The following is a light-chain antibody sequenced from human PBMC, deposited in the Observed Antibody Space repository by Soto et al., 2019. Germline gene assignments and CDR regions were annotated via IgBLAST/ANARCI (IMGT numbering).Light chain of an antibody. CDR2: DAS. CDR1: QSVSNSY. J-gene: IGKJ2*01. CDR3: QQYGRSSYT. Sequence: EIVLTQSPGTLSLSPGERATLSCRASQSVSNSYLAWYQQKPGQAPRLLIFDASSRATGIPDRFSGSGSGTDFTLTISRLEPEDFALYYCQQYGRSSYTFGQGTKLEIK. V-gene: IGKV3-20*01.